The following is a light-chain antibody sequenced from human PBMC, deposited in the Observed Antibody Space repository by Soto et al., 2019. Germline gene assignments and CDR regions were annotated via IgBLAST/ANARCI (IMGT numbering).Light chain of an antibody. CDR2: GAS. CDR1: QSVSSSY. CDR3: LQYGSSPWT. J-gene: IGKJ1*01. Sequence: EIVLTQSPGTLSLSPGERATLSCRASQSVSSSYLAWYQQKPGQAPRLLIYGASSRATGIPDRFSGSGSGTDFTLTISRLEPEDFAVYSCLQYGSSPWTFGQGTKVEIK. V-gene: IGKV3-20*01.